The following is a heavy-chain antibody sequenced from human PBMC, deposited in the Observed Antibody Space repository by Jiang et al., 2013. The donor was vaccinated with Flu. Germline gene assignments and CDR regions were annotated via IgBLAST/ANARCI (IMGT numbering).Heavy chain of an antibody. CDR1: GGSISSYY. D-gene: IGHD7-27*01. V-gene: IGHV4-59*01. CDR2: IYYSGST. CDR3: ARDASGDYGDALNPFDY. J-gene: IGHJ4*02. Sequence: GPGLVKPSETLSLTCTVSGGSISSYYWSWIRQPPGKGLEWIGYIYYSGSTNYNPSLKSRVTISVDTSKNQFSLKLSSVTAADTAVYYCARDASGDYGDALNPFDYWGQGTLVTVSS.